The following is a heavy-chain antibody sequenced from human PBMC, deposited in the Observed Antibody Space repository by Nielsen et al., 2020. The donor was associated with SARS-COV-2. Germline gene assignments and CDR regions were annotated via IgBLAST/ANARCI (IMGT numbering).Heavy chain of an antibody. Sequence: SETLSLTCAVYGGSFSGYYWSWIRQPPGKGLEWTGEINHSGSTNYNPSLKSRVTISVDTSKNQFSLKLSSVTAADTAVYYCAGAEGGDGVGYWGQGTLVTVSS. CDR2: INHSGST. CDR3: AGAEGGDGVGY. V-gene: IGHV4-34*01. CDR1: GGSFSGYY. D-gene: IGHD3-16*01. J-gene: IGHJ4*02.